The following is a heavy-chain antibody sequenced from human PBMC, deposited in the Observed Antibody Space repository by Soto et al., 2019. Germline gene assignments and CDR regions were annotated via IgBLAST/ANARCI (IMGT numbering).Heavy chain of an antibody. CDR3: ASEYSSGWYKSDAFDI. Sequence: ASVKVSCKASGYTFTSYGISWVRQAPGQGLEWMGWISAYNGNTNYAQKLQGRVTMTTDTSTSTAYMELRSLRSDDTAVYYCASEYSSGWYKSDAFDIWGQGTMVTVSS. J-gene: IGHJ3*02. D-gene: IGHD6-19*01. V-gene: IGHV1-18*01. CDR1: GYTFTSYG. CDR2: ISAYNGNT.